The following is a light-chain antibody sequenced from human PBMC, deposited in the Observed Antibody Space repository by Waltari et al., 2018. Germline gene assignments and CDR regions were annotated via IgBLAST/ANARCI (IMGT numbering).Light chain of an antibody. V-gene: IGLV1-40*01. CDR2: GTR. CDR1: SSNIGADYD. Sequence: QSVLTQPPSVSGALGQRVTISCHGSSSNIGADYDVHWYQQVPGTAPKLLISGTRIRPSGVPDRFSASKSGTAASLAITGLQAEDEADYYCQSYDNSLGGSKVFGGGTRLSVL. CDR3: QSYDNSLGGSKV. J-gene: IGLJ2*01.